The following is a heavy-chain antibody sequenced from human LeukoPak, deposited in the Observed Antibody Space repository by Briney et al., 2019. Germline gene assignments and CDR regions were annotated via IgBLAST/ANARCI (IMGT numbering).Heavy chain of an antibody. CDR2: INHSGST. CDR1: GGSFSGYY. D-gene: IGHD2-8*01. J-gene: IGHJ6*02. V-gene: IGHV4-34*01. CDR3: ARALRFCNGAKCYTYFYFGMDV. Sequence: SETLSLTCAVYGGSFSGYYWSWIRQPPGKGLEWIGEINHSGSTNYNPSLKSRVTISVDTSKNQFSLKLSSVTAADTAVYYCARALRFCNGAKCYTYFYFGMDVWGQGTTVTVSS.